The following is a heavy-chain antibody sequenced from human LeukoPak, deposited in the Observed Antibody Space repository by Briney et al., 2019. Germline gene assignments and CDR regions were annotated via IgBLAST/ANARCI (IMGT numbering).Heavy chain of an antibody. CDR3: ARAGELWFGEFPYNWFDP. J-gene: IGHJ5*02. Sequence: GTLRLSCAASGFTFSSYGMRWVRQPPGKVLEWIGEINHSGSTNYNPSLKSRVTISVDTSKNQFSLKLSSVTAADTAVYYCARAGELWFGEFPYNWFDPWGQGTLVTVSS. CDR2: INHSGST. V-gene: IGHV4-34*01. CDR1: GFTFSSYG. D-gene: IGHD3-10*01.